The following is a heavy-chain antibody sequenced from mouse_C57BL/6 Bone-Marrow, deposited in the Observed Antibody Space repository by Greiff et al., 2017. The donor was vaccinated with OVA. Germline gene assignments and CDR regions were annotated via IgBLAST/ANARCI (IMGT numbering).Heavy chain of an antibody. D-gene: IGHD1-1*01. CDR1: GYTFTSYG. CDR2: IDPSDSYT. Sequence: QVQLQQPGAELVMPGASVKLSCKASGYTFTSYGMHWVKQRPGQGLEWIGEIDPSDSYTNYNHKVKGRSTLTVDKATSTAYMQLSRLTSEDSAIYYCAREYYYGSSQYFAVWGTGTTVTVSS. CDR3: AREYYYGSSQYFAV. V-gene: IGHV1-69*01. J-gene: IGHJ1*03.